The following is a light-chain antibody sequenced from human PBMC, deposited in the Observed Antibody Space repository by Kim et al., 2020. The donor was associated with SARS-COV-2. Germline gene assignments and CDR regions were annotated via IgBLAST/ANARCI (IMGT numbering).Light chain of an antibody. J-gene: IGLJ3*02. V-gene: IGLV3-1*01. CDR1: KLGDKY. Sequence: SYELTQPPSVSVSPGQTASITCSGDKLGDKYVCWYQQKPGQSPVLVIYQDTKRPSGIPERFSGSNSGKTATLTISGTQAMDEADYYCQAWDSSTKGVFGGGTKLTVL. CDR2: QDT. CDR3: QAWDSSTKGV.